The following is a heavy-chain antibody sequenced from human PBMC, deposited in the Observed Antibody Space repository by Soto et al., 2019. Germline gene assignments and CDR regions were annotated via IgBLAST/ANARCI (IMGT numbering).Heavy chain of an antibody. CDR3: ARGALPWIQLWQHSAFDY. CDR2: IIPIFGTA. Sequence: GXSGKVSWKASGGAFISYAISWVRQAPGQGLEWMGGIIPIFGTANYAQKFQGRVTITADESTSTAYMELSSLRSEDTAVYYCARGALPWIQLWQHSAFDYWGQGTLVTVSS. J-gene: IGHJ4*02. D-gene: IGHD5-18*01. V-gene: IGHV1-69*13. CDR1: GGAFISYA.